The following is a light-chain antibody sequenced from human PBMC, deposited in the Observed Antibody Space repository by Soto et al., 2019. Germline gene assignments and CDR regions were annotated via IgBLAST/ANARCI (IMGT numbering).Light chain of an antibody. J-gene: IGLJ1*01. CDR2: EGS. Sequence: QSVLTQPASVSGSPGQSITISCTGTSSDVGSYNLVSWYQHHPGKAPKLMIYEGSKRPSWVSNRFSGSKSGNTASLTISGLQAVDEADYYCCSYAGSSTYVFGTGTKVTVL. CDR3: CSYAGSSTYV. CDR1: SSDVGSYNL. V-gene: IGLV2-23*01.